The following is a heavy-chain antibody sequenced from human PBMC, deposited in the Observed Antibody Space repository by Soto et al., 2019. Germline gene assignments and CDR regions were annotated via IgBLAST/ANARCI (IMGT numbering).Heavy chain of an antibody. CDR3: AKDKMGSVVGAAPFDY. V-gene: IGHV3-23*01. CDR2: ISGSGGST. J-gene: IGHJ4*02. CDR1: GFTFSNYA. D-gene: IGHD1-26*01. Sequence: EVQLLESGGGLVQPGGSLRLSCAASGFTFSNYAMSWVRQAPGKGLEWVSAISGSGGSTYYADSVKGRFTISRDNSKNXLSLQMNSLRAEDTAVYYCAKDKMGSVVGAAPFDYWGQGTLVTVSS.